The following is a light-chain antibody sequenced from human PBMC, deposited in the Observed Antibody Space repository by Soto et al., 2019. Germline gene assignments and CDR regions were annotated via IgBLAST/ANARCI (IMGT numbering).Light chain of an antibody. V-gene: IGKV3-15*01. CDR3: QQYSNWPPWT. CDR2: RAS. J-gene: IGKJ1*01. CDR1: QSLSGN. Sequence: EIVMTQSPATLAVSPGETATLSCRASQSLSGNLAWYQQKPGQAPRLLIFRASTRATGVPARFSGSGSGTEFTLPISGLQSEDFAVYYCQQYSNWPPWTFGPGTKVEIK.